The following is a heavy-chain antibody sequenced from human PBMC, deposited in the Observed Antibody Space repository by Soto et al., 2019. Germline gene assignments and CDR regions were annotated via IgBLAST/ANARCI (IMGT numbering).Heavy chain of an antibody. Sequence: GGSLRLSCEAFGFSFSSYHMDWVRQAPGKGLEWASYISRGSEAIYYADSVKGRFTISRDNAQNSLYLQMNSLRDEDTAVYYCARDGRRGYDMDVWGQGTTVTVSS. CDR3: ARDGRRGYDMDV. D-gene: IGHD6-6*01. J-gene: IGHJ6*02. CDR1: GFSFSSYH. V-gene: IGHV3-48*02. CDR2: ISRGSEAI.